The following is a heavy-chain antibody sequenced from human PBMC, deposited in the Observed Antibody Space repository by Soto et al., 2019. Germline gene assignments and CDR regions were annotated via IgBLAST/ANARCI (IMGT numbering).Heavy chain of an antibody. J-gene: IGHJ3*02. CDR1: GFTFSSYS. CDR3: ARQIYSGYDTDAFDI. CDR2: ISSTTSTI. Sequence: AGGSLRLSCGASGFTFSSYSMNWVRQAPGKGLEWVSYISSTTSTIYYADSVKGRFTISRDNAKNSLYLQMNSLRAEDTAVYYCARQIYSGYDTDAFDIWGQGTMVTVSS. V-gene: IGHV3-48*01. D-gene: IGHD5-12*01.